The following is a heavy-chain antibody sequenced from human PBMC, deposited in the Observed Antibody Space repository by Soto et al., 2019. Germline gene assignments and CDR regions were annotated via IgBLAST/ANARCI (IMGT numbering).Heavy chain of an antibody. CDR3: ARDVALLWFGELLNYFDY. Sequence: PGGSLRLSCAASGFTFSSYWMSWVRQAPGKGLEWVANIKQDGSEKYYVDSVKGRITISRDNAKNSLYLQMNSLRAEDTAVFYCARDVALLWFGELLNYFDYWGQGTLVTVSS. CDR1: GFTFSSYW. CDR2: IKQDGSEK. J-gene: IGHJ4*02. V-gene: IGHV3-7*01. D-gene: IGHD3-10*01.